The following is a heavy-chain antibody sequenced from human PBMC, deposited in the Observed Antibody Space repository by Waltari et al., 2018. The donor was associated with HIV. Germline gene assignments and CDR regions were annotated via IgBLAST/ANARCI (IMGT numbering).Heavy chain of an antibody. Sequence: EVQLVESGGGLVQPGGSLRLSCAASGFTFSDHYMAWVRQAPGKGLEWVGRTRNKANSYTTEYAASVKGRFTISRDDSKNSLYLQMNSLKTEDTAVYYCATSPIGYSGYDDNYWGQGTLVTVSS. D-gene: IGHD5-12*01. CDR1: GFTFSDHY. CDR2: TRNKANSYTT. J-gene: IGHJ4*02. V-gene: IGHV3-72*01. CDR3: ATSPIGYSGYDDNY.